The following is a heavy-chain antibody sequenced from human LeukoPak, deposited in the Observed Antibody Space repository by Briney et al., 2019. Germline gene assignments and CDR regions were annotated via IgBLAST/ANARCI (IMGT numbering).Heavy chain of an antibody. V-gene: IGHV3-9*01. J-gene: IGHJ4*02. CDR3: AREKSSSWDKFDY. Sequence: GGSLRLSCAASGFTFDDYAMHWVRQAPGKGLEWVSGISWNSGSIGYADSVKGRFTISRDNSKNTLYLQMNSLRAEDTAVYYCAREKSSSWDKFDYWGQGTLVTVSS. D-gene: IGHD6-13*01. CDR1: GFTFDDYA. CDR2: ISWNSGSI.